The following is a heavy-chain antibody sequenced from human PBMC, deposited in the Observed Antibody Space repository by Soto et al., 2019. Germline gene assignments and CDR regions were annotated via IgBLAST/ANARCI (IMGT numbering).Heavy chain of an antibody. V-gene: IGHV3-30*18. J-gene: IGHJ4*02. CDR2: ISYDGSNK. CDR3: AKGGSAWYYFDY. CDR1: GFTFSSYG. D-gene: IGHD2-8*01. Sequence: GGSLRLSCAASGFTFSSYGMHWVRQAPGKGLEWVAVISYDGSNKYYADSVKGRFTISRDNSKNTLHLQMNSLRAEDTAVYYCAKGGSAWYYFDYWGQGTLVTVSS.